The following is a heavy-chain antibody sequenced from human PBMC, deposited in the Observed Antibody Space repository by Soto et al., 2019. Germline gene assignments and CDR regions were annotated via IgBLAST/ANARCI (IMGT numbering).Heavy chain of an antibody. D-gene: IGHD5-18*01. CDR3: AKESGYSYGYDY. Sequence: ASVKVSCKASGYTFTSYAISWVRQAPGQGLEWMGWIIPYNGNANYAQKLQGRVTMTTDTSTSTAYMELRSLRSDDTAVYYCAKESGYSYGYDYWGQGTLVTVSS. V-gene: IGHV1-18*01. CDR2: IIPYNGNA. CDR1: GYTFTSYA. J-gene: IGHJ4*02.